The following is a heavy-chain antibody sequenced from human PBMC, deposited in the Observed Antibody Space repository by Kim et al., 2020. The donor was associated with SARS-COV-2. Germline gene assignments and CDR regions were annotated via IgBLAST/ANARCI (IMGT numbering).Heavy chain of an antibody. Sequence: GGSLRLSCAASGFTFSSYGMHWVRQAPGKGLEWVAVISYDGSNKYYADSVKGRFTISRDNSKNTLYLQMNSLRAEDTAVYYCAKGRSPRGYSGYDCPYAFDIWGQGTMVTVSS. CDR1: GFTFSSYG. CDR3: AKGRSPRGYSGYDCPYAFDI. CDR2: ISYDGSNK. J-gene: IGHJ3*02. D-gene: IGHD5-12*01. V-gene: IGHV3-30*18.